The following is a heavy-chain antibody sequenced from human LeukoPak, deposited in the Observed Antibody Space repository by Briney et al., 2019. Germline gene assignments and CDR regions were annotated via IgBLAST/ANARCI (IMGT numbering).Heavy chain of an antibody. J-gene: IGHJ3*02. Sequence: PSETLSLTCTVSGGSISRYFWSWIRQPAWKGREGIGRICTSGSTTYNPSLKSRVTMSVDTSKNQFSLKLSSVTAADTAVYYCAGVRITMVRGVRYAFDIWGQGTMVTVSS. V-gene: IGHV4-4*07. CDR2: ICTSGST. D-gene: IGHD3-10*01. CDR1: GGSISRYF. CDR3: AGVRITMVRGVRYAFDI.